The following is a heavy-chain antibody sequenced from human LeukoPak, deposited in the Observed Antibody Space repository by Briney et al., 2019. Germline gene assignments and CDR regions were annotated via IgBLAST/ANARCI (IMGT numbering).Heavy chain of an antibody. CDR3: ARALPPWELQSLDY. CDR2: ISSNGGGT. J-gene: IGHJ4*02. CDR1: GFTFSSYA. V-gene: IGHV3-64*01. D-gene: IGHD1-26*01. Sequence: GGSLRLSCAASGFTFSSYAMHWVRQAPGKGLEYVSAISSNGGGTYYANSVKGRFTISRDNSKNTLYLQMGSLRAEDMAVYYCARALPPWELQSLDYWGQGTLVTVSS.